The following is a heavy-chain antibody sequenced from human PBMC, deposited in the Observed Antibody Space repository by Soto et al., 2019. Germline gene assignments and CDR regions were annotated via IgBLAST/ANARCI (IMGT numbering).Heavy chain of an antibody. CDR3: AKDASCSWYAFDI. Sequence: GGSLRLSCAASGFTFSSYAMSWVRQAPGKGLEWVSAISGSGGSTYYADSVKGRFTISRDNSKNTLYLQMNSLRAEDTSGYYCAKDASCSWYAFDIWGQGTMVTVSS. D-gene: IGHD6-13*01. CDR2: ISGSGGST. V-gene: IGHV3-23*01. CDR1: GFTFSSYA. J-gene: IGHJ3*02.